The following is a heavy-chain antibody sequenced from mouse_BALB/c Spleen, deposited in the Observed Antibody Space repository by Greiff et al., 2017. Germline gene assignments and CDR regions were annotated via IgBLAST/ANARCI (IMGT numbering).Heavy chain of an antibody. CDR2: INPYNDGT. CDR3: ARGGYYYGSSYPFDY. V-gene: IGHV1-14*01. D-gene: IGHD1-1*01. J-gene: IGHJ2*01. CDR1: GYTFTSYV. Sequence: EVQLQQSGPELVKPGASVKMSCKASGYTFTSYVMHWVKQKPGQGLEWIGYINPYNDGTKYNEKFKGKATLTSDKSSSTAYMELSSLTSEDSAVYYCARGGYYYGSSYPFDYWGQGTTLTVSS.